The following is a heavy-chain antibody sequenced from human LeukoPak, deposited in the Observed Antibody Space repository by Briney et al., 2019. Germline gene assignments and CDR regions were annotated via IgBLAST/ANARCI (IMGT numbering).Heavy chain of an antibody. Sequence: TLSLTCTVSGGSISSSSYYWGWIRQPPGKGLEWLALIYWNDDKHYSPSLKSRLTITKDTSKNQVVLTMTNMDPVDTATYYRAQLSRSPSFSMTTMTTFDSWGQGTLVTVSS. CDR2: IYWNDDK. J-gene: IGHJ4*02. CDR3: AQLSRSPSFSMTTMTTFDS. V-gene: IGHV2-5*01. D-gene: IGHD4-17*01. CDR1: GGSISSSSYY.